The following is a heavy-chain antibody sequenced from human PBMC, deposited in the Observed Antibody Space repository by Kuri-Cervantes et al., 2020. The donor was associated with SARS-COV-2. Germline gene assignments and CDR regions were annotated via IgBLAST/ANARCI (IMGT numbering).Heavy chain of an antibody. V-gene: IGHV3-23*01. D-gene: IGHD6-19*01. CDR3: AKDLGGSGWHPVDY. J-gene: IGHJ4*02. CDR2: ISGSGGST. Sequence: GESLKISCAASGFTFSSYAMSWVRQAPGKGLEWVSAISGSGGSTYYADSVKGRCTISRDNSKNTLYLQMNSLRAEDTAVYYCAKDLGGSGWHPVDYWGQGTLVTVSS. CDR1: GFTFSSYA.